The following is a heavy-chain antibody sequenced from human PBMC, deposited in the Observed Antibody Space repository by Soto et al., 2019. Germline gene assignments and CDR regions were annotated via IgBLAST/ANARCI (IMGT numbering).Heavy chain of an antibody. V-gene: IGHV4-59*01. CDR1: GGSISSYY. CDR3: ASYYYDSSGYPFDY. CDR2: IYYSGGT. J-gene: IGHJ4*02. D-gene: IGHD3-22*01. Sequence: SETLSLTCTVSGGSISSYYWSWIRQPPGKGLEWIGYIYYSGGTNYNPSLKSRVTISVDTSKNQFSLKLSSVTAADTAVYYCASYYYDSSGYPFDYCGQGTMLAVYS.